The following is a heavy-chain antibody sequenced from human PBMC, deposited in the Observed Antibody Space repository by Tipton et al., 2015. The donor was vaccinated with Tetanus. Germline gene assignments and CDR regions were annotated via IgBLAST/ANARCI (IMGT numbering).Heavy chain of an antibody. V-gene: IGHV4-31*03. J-gene: IGHJ5*02. Sequence: TLSLTCTVSGDSISRGGYFWNWIRQRPGKGPEWIGYIYYSGDTYYNPSLKSRVSMSVDTSKNQFSLNLTSVTAADTGVYYCAFLPKHWLDPRGAPWGQGTLVAVSS. CDR2: IYYSGDT. D-gene: IGHD6-19*01. CDR3: AFLPKHWLDPRGAP. CDR1: GDSISRGGYF.